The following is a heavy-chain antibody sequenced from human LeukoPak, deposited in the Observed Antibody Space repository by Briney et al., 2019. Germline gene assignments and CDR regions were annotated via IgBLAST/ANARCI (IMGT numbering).Heavy chain of an antibody. CDR1: GGSFSGYY. J-gene: IGHJ4*02. CDR3: GREPIVGAFFDY. V-gene: IGHV4-34*01. Sequence: SETLSLTCAVYGGSFSGYYWSWIRQPPGKGLEWIGEINHSGSTNYNPSLKSRVTLSVDTSKNQFSLKLSSVTAADTAVYYCGREPIVGAFFDYWGQGILVTVSS. D-gene: IGHD1-26*01. CDR2: INHSGST.